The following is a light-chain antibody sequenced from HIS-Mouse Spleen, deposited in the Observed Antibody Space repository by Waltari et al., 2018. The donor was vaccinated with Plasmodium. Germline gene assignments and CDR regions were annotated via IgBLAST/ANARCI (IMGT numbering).Light chain of an antibody. CDR3: LQDYKYPYT. J-gene: IGKJ2*01. CDR1: QGIRND. CDR2: AAS. Sequence: AIQMTQSPSSLSESVGDRVTITGRASQGIRNDLGWYQQKPGKAPKLLISAASSLQSGFPSRFSGSGSGTDFTLTISSLQPEDFATYYCLQDYKYPYTFGQGTKLEIK. V-gene: IGKV1-6*01.